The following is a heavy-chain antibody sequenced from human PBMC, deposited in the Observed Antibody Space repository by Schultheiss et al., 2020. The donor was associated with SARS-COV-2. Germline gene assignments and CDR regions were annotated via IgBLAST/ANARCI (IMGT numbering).Heavy chain of an antibody. CDR1: GFTVSSNY. D-gene: IGHD3-3*01. CDR3: TRLMDDFWSGPKGWFDP. Sequence: GGSLRLSCAASGFTVSSNYMSWVRQAPGKGLEWVTVIYSGGSTYYADSEKGRFTISRDNSKNTLYLQMNSLRAEDTAVYYCTRLMDDFWSGPKGWFDPWGQGTLVTVSS. CDR2: IYSGGST. J-gene: IGHJ5*02. V-gene: IGHV3-66*02.